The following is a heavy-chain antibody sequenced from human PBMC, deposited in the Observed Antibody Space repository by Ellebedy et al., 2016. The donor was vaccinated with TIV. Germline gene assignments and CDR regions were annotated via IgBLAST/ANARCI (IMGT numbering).Heavy chain of an antibody. CDR3: ARDEYNISWFKY. CDR2: MSYSGST. Sequence: MPGGSLRLSCTVSGGSIRTSIYYWGWIRQPPGKGLEWIGTMSYSGSTYYNPSLKSRVTISVDTSKNQFSLKLRAVTAADAAVYYCARDEYNISWFKYWGQGTLVTVSS. CDR1: GGSIRTSIYY. V-gene: IGHV4-39*07. J-gene: IGHJ4*02. D-gene: IGHD6-13*01.